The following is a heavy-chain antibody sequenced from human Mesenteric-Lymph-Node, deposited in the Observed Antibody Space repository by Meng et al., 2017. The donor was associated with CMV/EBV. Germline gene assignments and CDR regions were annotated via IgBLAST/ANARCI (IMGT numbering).Heavy chain of an antibody. Sequence: GESLKISCAGSGFTVNKNYMSWVRQAPGKGLEWVSIIYSGGSTYYADSVKGRFTISRDNSKNTLYLQMNNLRAEDTAVYYCARDSQGLGPWGQGTLVTVSS. CDR1: GFTVNKNY. CDR2: IYSGGST. D-gene: IGHD6-19*01. J-gene: IGHJ5*02. V-gene: IGHV3-66*02. CDR3: ARDSQGLGP.